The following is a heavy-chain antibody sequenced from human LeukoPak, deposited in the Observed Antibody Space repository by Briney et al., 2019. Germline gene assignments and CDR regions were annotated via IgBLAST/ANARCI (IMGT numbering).Heavy chain of an antibody. V-gene: IGHV1-18*01. CDR1: GYTFTSYG. J-gene: IGHJ4*02. CDR2: ISSYNGNT. CDR3: ARGSFPSDDILTGPFDN. D-gene: IGHD3-9*01. Sequence: ASVKVSCKASGYTFTSYGISWVRQAPGQGLEWMGWISSYNGNTNYAQKLQGRATMTTDTSTSTAYMELRSLRSDDTAVYYCARGSFPSDDILTGPFDNWGQGTLVTVSS.